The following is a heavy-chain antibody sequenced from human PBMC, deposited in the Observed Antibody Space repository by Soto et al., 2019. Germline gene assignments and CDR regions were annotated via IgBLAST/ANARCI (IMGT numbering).Heavy chain of an antibody. Sequence: ASVKVSCKASGYTFTGYYMHWVRQAPGQGLEWMGWINPNSGGTNYAQKFQGWVTMTRDTTISTAYMELSRLRSDDTAVYFCARAWGPYCSSTSCYAGSYFDYWGQGTLVTVSS. CDR3: ARAWGPYCSSTSCYAGSYFDY. CDR2: INPNSGGT. J-gene: IGHJ4*02. V-gene: IGHV1-2*04. CDR1: GYTFTGYY. D-gene: IGHD2-2*01.